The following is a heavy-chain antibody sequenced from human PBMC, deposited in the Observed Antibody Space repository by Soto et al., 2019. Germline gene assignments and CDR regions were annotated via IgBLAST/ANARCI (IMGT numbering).Heavy chain of an antibody. CDR1: GYSFTNYD. Sequence: QVQLVQSGGEVTKTGASVKVSCKASGYSFTNYDITWVRQAPGQGLEWMGWISGYNGNTNYAQKFQGRVTMTTDTSTNTAYMELRSLRSDDTAVYYCARWKSTGWYSIYYWGQGTLVTVSS. CDR3: ARWKSTGWYSIYY. V-gene: IGHV1-18*04. CDR2: ISGYNGNT. J-gene: IGHJ4*02. D-gene: IGHD6-19*01.